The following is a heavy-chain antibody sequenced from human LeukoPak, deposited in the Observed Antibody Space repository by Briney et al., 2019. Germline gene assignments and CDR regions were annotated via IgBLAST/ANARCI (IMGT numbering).Heavy chain of an antibody. V-gene: IGHV3-7*01. D-gene: IGHD3-10*01. CDR2: IKEDGTEK. CDR3: ARETYYYGSGSYDY. J-gene: IGHJ4*02. Sequence: GGSLRLSCAASGFTFSSYWMSWVRQAPGKGLEWVANIKEDGTEKYYVDSVKGRFTISRDNAKNSLYLQMNSLRAEDTAVYYCARETYYYGSGSYDYWGQGTLVTVSS. CDR1: GFTFSSYW.